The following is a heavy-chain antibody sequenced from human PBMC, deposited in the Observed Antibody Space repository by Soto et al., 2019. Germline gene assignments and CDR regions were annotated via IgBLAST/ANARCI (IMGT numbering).Heavy chain of an antibody. J-gene: IGHJ4*02. V-gene: IGHV4-34*01. CDR1: DGSISGYY. CDR2: INHSGST. CDR3: ARCSGSYNHFDY. D-gene: IGHD1-26*01. Sequence: SETLSLTCIVSDGSISGYYWSWIRQPPGKGLEWIGEINHSGSTNYNPSLKSRVTISVDTSKNQFSLKLSSVTAADTAVYYCARCSGSYNHFDYWGQGTLVNVSS.